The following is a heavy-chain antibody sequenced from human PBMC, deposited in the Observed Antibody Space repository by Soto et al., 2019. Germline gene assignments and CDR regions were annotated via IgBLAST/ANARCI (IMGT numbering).Heavy chain of an antibody. J-gene: IGHJ4*02. Sequence: QVQLVQSGAEVKKPGASVKVSCKASGFTFTSYAMHWVRQAPGQRLEWMGWINAGNGNTKYSQRFQGRVTITRDTSASTAYMELSSMSSEDTAVYYCAREGTYYWGQGPLVTVSS. V-gene: IGHV1-3*01. CDR2: INAGNGNT. CDR3: AREGTYY. D-gene: IGHD1-1*01. CDR1: GFTFTSYA.